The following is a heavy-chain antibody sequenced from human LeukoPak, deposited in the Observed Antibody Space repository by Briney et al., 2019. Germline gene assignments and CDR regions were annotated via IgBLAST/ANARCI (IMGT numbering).Heavy chain of an antibody. D-gene: IGHD6-13*01. CDR1: GFTFSRYE. V-gene: IGHV3-48*03. Sequence: PGGSLRLSCAASGFTFSRYEMNWVRQAPGKGLEWVSYISSSDGTIYYADSVKGRFTISRDNAKNSLYLQMTSLRAEDTAVYYCARDHSSSFDSWGQGTLVTVSS. CDR3: ARDHSSSFDS. J-gene: IGHJ4*02. CDR2: ISSSDGTI.